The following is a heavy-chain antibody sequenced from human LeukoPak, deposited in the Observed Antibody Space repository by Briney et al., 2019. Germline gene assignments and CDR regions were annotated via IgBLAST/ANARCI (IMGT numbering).Heavy chain of an antibody. CDR1: GFTFSGFG. Sequence: GGSLRLSCAASGFTFSGFGIHWVRQAPGEGLERVTLIMYDGSNKYYADSVKGRFTISRDNSKNTVYLQMDSLRAEDTAVYYCARDQSGGYSGFDPRDWGQGALVTVSS. D-gene: IGHD5-12*01. V-gene: IGHV3-33*01. J-gene: IGHJ4*02. CDR3: ARDQSGGYSGFDPRD. CDR2: IMYDGSNK.